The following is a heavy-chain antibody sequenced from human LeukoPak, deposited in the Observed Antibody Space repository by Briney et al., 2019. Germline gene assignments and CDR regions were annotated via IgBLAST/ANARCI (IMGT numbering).Heavy chain of an antibody. Sequence: SETLSLTCTVSGDSISSYYWNWIRQPPGKGLEWIGYGHYTGSTNYNPSLKSRVTFSVDTSKNQFSLKLTSVTAADTAVYYCAGWGETSALRVHAFDIWGQGTMVTVSS. V-gene: IGHV4-59*01. CDR2: GHYTGST. CDR3: AGWGETSALRVHAFDI. CDR1: GDSISSYY. J-gene: IGHJ3*02. D-gene: IGHD3-10*01.